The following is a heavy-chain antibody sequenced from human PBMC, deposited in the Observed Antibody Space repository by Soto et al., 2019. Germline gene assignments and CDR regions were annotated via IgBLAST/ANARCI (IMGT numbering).Heavy chain of an antibody. Sequence: QVQLQESGPGLVKPSQTLSLTCTVSGGSISSGTYHWTWIRQHPEKGLEWIGYIYYSGSTYYNPSLNRRVTISVDTSKNQSSLRLRSVTAADTAVYYCAREMNYYDTSGDSYFDYWGQGTLVTVSS. CDR3: AREMNYYDTSGDSYFDY. J-gene: IGHJ4*02. CDR2: IYYSGST. V-gene: IGHV4-31*03. CDR1: GGSISSGTYH. D-gene: IGHD3-22*01.